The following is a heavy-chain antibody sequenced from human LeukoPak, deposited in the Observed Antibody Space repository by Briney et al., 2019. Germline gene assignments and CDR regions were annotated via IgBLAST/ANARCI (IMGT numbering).Heavy chain of an antibody. J-gene: IGHJ6*02. CDR2: LLYDGSNN. Sequence: PGGSLRLSCTASVFTFRNFGMHCVPEAPGKGLECVVVLLYDGSNNYYADSVKGRFTISRDNSKNTLYLQMNSLRAEDTAVYYCARDPYRDYDGWGYYYYYYRMDVWGQGTLVTVSS. CDR1: VFTFRNFG. D-gene: IGHD3-10*01. CDR3: ARDPYRDYDGWGYYYYYYRMDV. V-gene: IGHV3-30*19.